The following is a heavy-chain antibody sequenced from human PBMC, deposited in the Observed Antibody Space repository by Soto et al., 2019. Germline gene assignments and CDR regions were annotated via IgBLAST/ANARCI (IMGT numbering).Heavy chain of an antibody. CDR1: EFTFSNYA. J-gene: IGHJ6*02. Sequence: GGSLRLSCAASEFTFSNYAMSWVRQAPGKGLEWVSAISGSGGTTYYADSVKGRFTISRDNSKNTLYLQMNSLRAEDTAVYYCAKDSPVDIVVVPAADGMDVWGQGTTVTVSS. D-gene: IGHD2-2*01. CDR2: ISGSGGTT. CDR3: AKDSPVDIVVVPAADGMDV. V-gene: IGHV3-23*01.